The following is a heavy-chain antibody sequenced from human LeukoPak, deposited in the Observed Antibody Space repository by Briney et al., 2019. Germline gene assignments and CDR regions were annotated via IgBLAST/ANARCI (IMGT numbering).Heavy chain of an antibody. J-gene: IGHJ4*02. CDR3: ARGGSPDGYNPPY. D-gene: IGHD5-24*01. V-gene: IGHV3-21*01. CDR2: ISSSSSYI. CDR1: GFTFSSYS. Sequence: GGSLRLSCAASGFTFSSYSMNWVRQAPGKGLEWVSSISSSSSYIYYADSVKGRFTISRDNAENSLYLQMNSLRAEDTAVYYCARGGSPDGYNPPYWGQGTLVTVSS.